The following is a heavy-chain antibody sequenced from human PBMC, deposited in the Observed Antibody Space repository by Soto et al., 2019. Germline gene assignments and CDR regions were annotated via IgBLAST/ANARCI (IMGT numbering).Heavy chain of an antibody. J-gene: IGHJ5*02. CDR2: ISHDGSNK. V-gene: IGHV3-30-3*01. CDR3: ARGIKGGLDP. Sequence: QVQLVESGGGVVQPGRSLRLSCTASGFSFNNYDIHWVRQAPGKGLEWVALISHDGSNKYYVGSVYGRFSISRDNARKTVYLQMDILRAEDMAVYYCARGIKGGLDPWGQGTLVTVSS. CDR1: GFSFNNYD.